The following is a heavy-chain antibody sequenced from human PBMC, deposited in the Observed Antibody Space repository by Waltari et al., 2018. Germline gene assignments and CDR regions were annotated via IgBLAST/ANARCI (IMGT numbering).Heavy chain of an antibody. V-gene: IGHV1-69*08. CDR1: GGTFSSYA. CDR3: ARARESSSWYGGDAFDI. Sequence: QVQLVQSGAEVKTPGSSVQVSCKASGGTFSSYANSWVRQSPGHGLEWMGRIIPIFGTANYAQKFQSRVTITADKSTSTAYMELSSLRSEDTAVYYCARARESSSWYGGDAFDIWGQGTMVTVSS. J-gene: IGHJ3*02. D-gene: IGHD6-13*01. CDR2: IIPIFGTA.